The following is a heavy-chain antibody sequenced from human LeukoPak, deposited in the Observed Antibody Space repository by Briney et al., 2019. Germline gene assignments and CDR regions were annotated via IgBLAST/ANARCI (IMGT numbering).Heavy chain of an antibody. CDR3: ARGLIMGFDY. CDR1: GGSFSGYY. CDR2: INHSGST. V-gene: IGHV4-34*01. J-gene: IGHJ4*02. Sequence: SETLSLTCAVYGGSFSGYYWSWIRQPPGKGLEWIGEINHSGSTNYNPSLKSRVTISVDTSKNQFSLKLSSVTAADTAVYYCARGLIMGFDYWGQGTLVTVSS. D-gene: IGHD2-8*01.